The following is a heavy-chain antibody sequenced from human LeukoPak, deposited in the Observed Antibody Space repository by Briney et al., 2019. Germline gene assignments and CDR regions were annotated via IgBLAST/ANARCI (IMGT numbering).Heavy chain of an antibody. Sequence: SVKVSCKASGGTFSRYAISWVRQAPGQGLEWMGGIIPIFGTANYAQKFQGRVTIIADESTSTAYMELSSLRSEDTAVYYCARSPSYCSGGSCYSDHFDYWSQGTLVTVSS. CDR2: IIPIFGTA. D-gene: IGHD2-15*01. V-gene: IGHV1-69*13. CDR1: GGTFSRYA. CDR3: ARSPSYCSGGSCYSDHFDY. J-gene: IGHJ4*02.